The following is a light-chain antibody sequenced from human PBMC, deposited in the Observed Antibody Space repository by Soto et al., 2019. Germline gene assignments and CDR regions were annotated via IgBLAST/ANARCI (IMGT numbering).Light chain of an antibody. J-gene: IGLJ2*01. V-gene: IGLV7-46*01. Sequence: QAVVTPEPSLTVSPGGTVTLTCGSSTGGVTSGHYPYWFQQKPGQAPRTLIYDTSNKLSWTPARFSGSLLGGKAALTLSGAQPEDEADYYFLLLYSSGRVFGGGTKVTVL. CDR2: DTS. CDR1: TGGVTSGHY. CDR3: LLLYSSGRV.